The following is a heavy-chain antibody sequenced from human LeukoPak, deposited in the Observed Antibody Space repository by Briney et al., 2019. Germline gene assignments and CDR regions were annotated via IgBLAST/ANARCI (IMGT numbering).Heavy chain of an antibody. CDR1: GYTFTGYY. D-gene: IGHD6-13*01. Sequence: GASVKVSCKASGYTFTGYYMHWVRQAPGQGLEWMGRIIPILGIANYAQKFQGRVTITADKSTSTAYMELSSLRAEDTAVYYCARSTFSSNWNLWGQGTLVTVSS. CDR3: ARSTFSSNWNL. J-gene: IGHJ4*02. V-gene: IGHV1-69*02. CDR2: IIPILGIA.